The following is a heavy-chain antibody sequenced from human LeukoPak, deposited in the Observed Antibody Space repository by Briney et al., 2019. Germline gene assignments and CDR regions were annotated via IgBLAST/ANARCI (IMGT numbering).Heavy chain of an antibody. D-gene: IGHD2/OR15-2a*01. J-gene: IGHJ4*02. Sequence: ASVKVSCKASGYTFTSYDINWVRQATGQGLEWMGIINPSGGSTSYAQKFQGRVTMTRDTSTSTVYMELSSLRSEDTAVYYCARGNRQFDYWGQGTLVTVSS. V-gene: IGHV1-46*01. CDR3: ARGNRQFDY. CDR2: INPSGGST. CDR1: GYTFTSYD.